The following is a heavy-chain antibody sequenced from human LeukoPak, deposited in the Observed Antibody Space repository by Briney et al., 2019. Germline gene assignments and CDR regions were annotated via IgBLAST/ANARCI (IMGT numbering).Heavy chain of an antibody. Sequence: PGRSLRLSCAASGFTFSNYAMMWVRQAPGKGLEWVSTISGGSSDADYAESVKGRFTISRDNSKNTLHLQMNSLGAEDTARYYCAKPDYSGIDPYYFDKWGQGTLVTVSS. CDR1: GFTFSNYA. CDR2: ISGGSSDA. J-gene: IGHJ4*02. V-gene: IGHV3-23*01. D-gene: IGHD1-26*01. CDR3: AKPDYSGIDPYYFDK.